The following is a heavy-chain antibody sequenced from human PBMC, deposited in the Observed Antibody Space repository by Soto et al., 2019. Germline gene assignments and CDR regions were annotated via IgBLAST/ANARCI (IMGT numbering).Heavy chain of an antibody. V-gene: IGHV3-48*01. J-gene: IGHJ4*02. CDR2: ISSSSSTI. D-gene: IGHD2-15*01. CDR3: SRDLQYCSGGSCYLIFDY. Sequence: PGGSLRLSRAASGFTFSSYSMNWVRQAPGKGLEWVSYISSSSSTIYYADSVKGRFTISRDNAKNSLYLQMNSLRAEDTAVYYCSRDLQYCSGGSCYLIFDYWGQGTLVTVSS. CDR1: GFTFSSYS.